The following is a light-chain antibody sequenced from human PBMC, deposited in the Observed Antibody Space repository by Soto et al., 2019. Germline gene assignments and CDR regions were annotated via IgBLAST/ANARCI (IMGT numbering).Light chain of an antibody. CDR2: AVS. J-gene: IGLJ1*01. CDR1: SSDVGLYDY. V-gene: IGLV2-14*01. CDR3: SSYTSDSSYV. Sequence: QSALTQPASVSGSPGQSITISCTGTSSDVGLYDYASWYQQHPGKAPQLMIYAVSNRPSGVSNRFSASKSGNTAPLFISGLQAEDEADYYCSSYTSDSSYVFGSGTKVTVL.